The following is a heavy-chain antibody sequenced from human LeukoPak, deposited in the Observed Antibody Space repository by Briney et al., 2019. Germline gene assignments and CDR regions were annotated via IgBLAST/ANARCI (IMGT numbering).Heavy chain of an antibody. Sequence: PGGSLRLSCAASGFTFSSYAMSWVRQAPGKGLKWVAGISDSGGRTNYADSVKGRFTISRDNPKNTLYLQMNSLRVEDTAVYFCAKRGVVIRVILVGFHKEANYFDSWGQGALVTVSS. CDR2: ISDSGGRT. CDR1: GFTFSSYA. CDR3: AKRGVVIRVILVGFHKEANYFDS. V-gene: IGHV3-23*01. J-gene: IGHJ4*02. D-gene: IGHD3-22*01.